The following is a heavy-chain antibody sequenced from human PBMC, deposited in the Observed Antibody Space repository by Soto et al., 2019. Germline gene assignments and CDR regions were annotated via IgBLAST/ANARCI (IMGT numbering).Heavy chain of an antibody. D-gene: IGHD3-10*01. V-gene: IGHV3-23*01. J-gene: IGHJ4*02. CDR1: GFTFRSYV. CDR3: AKAGLRFGELPLT. Sequence: GGSLRLSCAASGFTFRSYVMSWVRQAPGKGLEWVSGIDGSGAGAFYADSVKGRFTISRDNSKNTLYLQMGSLRGEDTAIYFCAKAGLRFGELPLTWGQGTLVTVSS. CDR2: IDGSGAGA.